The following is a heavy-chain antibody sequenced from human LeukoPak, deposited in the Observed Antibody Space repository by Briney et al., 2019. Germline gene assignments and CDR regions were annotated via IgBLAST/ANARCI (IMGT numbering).Heavy chain of an antibody. CDR1: GYTFTSYG. D-gene: IGHD5-12*01. CDR3: ARDLLRGYSGYDSGY. J-gene: IGHJ4*02. Sequence: GASVKVSCKASGYTFTSYGISWVRQAPGQGLEWMGWISAYNGNTNYAQKLQGRVTMTTDTSTSTAYMELRSLRSDDTAVYYCARDLLRGYSGYDSGYWGQGTLVTVSS. V-gene: IGHV1-18*01. CDR2: ISAYNGNT.